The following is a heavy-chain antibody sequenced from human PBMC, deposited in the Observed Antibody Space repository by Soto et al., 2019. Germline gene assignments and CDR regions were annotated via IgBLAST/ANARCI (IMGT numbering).Heavy chain of an antibody. J-gene: IGHJ3*01. CDR1: GFTFTVYD. V-gene: IGHV1-2*02. D-gene: IGHD3-22*01. Sequence: ASVKISCKASGFTFTVYDMHWVRQAPGQGLEWMGWIAPNSGGTNYAQKFQGRVTMTRDTSVSTAFMELSRLRSDDTAVYYCAITYYYDSSGPPGFDAFDVWGHGTVVTVSS. CDR2: IAPNSGGT. CDR3: AITYYYDSSGPPGFDAFDV.